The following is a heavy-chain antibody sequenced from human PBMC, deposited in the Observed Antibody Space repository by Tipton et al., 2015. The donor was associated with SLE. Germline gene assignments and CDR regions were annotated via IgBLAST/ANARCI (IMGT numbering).Heavy chain of an antibody. CDR3: ATLLLGSSFDY. Sequence: SLRLSCAASGFTFSSYAMSWVRQAPGKGLEWVSAISGSGGSTYYADSVKGRFTISRDNSKNTLYLQMNSLRADDTAVYYCATLLLGSSFDYWGQGTLVTVSS. CDR1: GFTFSSYA. J-gene: IGHJ4*02. CDR2: ISGSGGST. D-gene: IGHD6-13*01. V-gene: IGHV3-23*01.